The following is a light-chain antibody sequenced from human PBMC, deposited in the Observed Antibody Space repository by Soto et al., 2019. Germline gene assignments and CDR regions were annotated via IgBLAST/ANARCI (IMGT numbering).Light chain of an antibody. V-gene: IGLV2-14*03. J-gene: IGLJ1*01. Sequence: QSVLTQPASVSVSPGQSITISCSGTNSDIGAYDYVSWYQQHPGKPPKLIIYNVNNRPSGVSFRFSGSKSANTASLTISGLQTEDEADYYCLSHTTRRIYVFGPGTKVTAL. CDR1: NSDIGAYDY. CDR3: LSHTTRRIYV. CDR2: NVN.